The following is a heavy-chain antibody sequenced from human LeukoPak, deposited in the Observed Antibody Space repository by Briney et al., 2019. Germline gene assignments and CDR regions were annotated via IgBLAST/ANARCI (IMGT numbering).Heavy chain of an antibody. CDR2: MCLSGTT. Sequence: PSEALSLTCTVSGDSINSLDLWSWVRQPPGKGLEWIGEMCLSGTTHSNPSVKSRVTISIDKSKNQFFLNLGSVTAADTAVYYCAGLVGRYSSGLYYYYFDYWGQGTLVTVSS. CDR1: GDSINSLDL. J-gene: IGHJ4*02. CDR3: AGLVGRYSSGLYYYYFDY. V-gene: IGHV4-4*02. D-gene: IGHD3-22*01.